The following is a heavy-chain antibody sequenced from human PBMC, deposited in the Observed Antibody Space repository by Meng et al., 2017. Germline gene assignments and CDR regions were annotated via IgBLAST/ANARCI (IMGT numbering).Heavy chain of an antibody. D-gene: IGHD3-22*01. CDR2: IYHSGST. Sequence: GEVEGSGPGRGKPSGALFLTCAVFGGSISSSNWWSWVRQPPGKGLEWIGEIYHSGSTNYNPSLKSRVTISVDKSKNQFSLKLSSVTAADTAVYYCAKAGVGYYDSSGPYSYWGQGTLVTVSS. V-gene: IGHV4-4*02. J-gene: IGHJ4*02. CDR3: AKAGVGYYDSSGPYSY. CDR1: GGSISSSNW.